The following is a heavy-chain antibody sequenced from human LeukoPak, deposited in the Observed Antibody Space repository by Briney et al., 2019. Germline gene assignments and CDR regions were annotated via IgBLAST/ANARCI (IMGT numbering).Heavy chain of an antibody. CDR2: IRYDGSNK. J-gene: IGHJ4*02. Sequence: GGSLRLSCAASGFTFSSYGMHWVRQAPGKGLEWVAFIRYDGSNKYYADSVKGRFTISRDNSKNTLYLQMNSLRAEDTAVYYCAKEQNSGIGAAGTLLWGQETLVTASS. CDR1: GFTFSSYG. V-gene: IGHV3-30*02. CDR3: AKEQNSGIGAAGTLL. D-gene: IGHD6-13*01.